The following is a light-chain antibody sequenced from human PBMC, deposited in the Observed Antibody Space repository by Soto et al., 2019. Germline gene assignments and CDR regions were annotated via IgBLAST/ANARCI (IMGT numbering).Light chain of an antibody. CDR3: QQYDSTPPT. V-gene: IGKV3-20*01. J-gene: IGKJ1*01. CDR2: GAS. CDR1: QSVNSNY. Sequence: EIVLTQSPGTLSLSPGERATLSCRASQSVNSNYLAWYQRKPGQAPRLLIYGASNRATDIPYRFSASGSGTDFTLTITSLEAEDFEVYYCQQYDSTPPTFGQGTKVEVK.